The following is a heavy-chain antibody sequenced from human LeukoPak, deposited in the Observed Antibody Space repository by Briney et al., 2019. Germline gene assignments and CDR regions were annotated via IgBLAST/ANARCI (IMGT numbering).Heavy chain of an antibody. V-gene: IGHV4-59*01. CDR1: GGSISSYY. Sequence: KSSETLSLTCTVSGGSISSYYWSWIRQPPGKGLEWIRYIYYSGSTNHNPSLKRRVTISVHTSKNQFSLKLSSVTAADTAVYYCARVPVDTAAPLEDYYGMDVWGQGTTVTVSS. CDR2: IYYSGST. J-gene: IGHJ6*02. CDR3: ARVPVDTAAPLEDYYGMDV. D-gene: IGHD5-18*01.